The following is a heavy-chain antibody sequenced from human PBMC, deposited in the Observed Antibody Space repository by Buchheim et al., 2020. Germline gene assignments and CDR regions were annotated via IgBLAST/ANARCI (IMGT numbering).Heavy chain of an antibody. CDR3: AREYSSSSRPDY. CDR1: GGSISSSTYY. CDR2: IYHSGSI. D-gene: IGHD6-6*01. Sequence: QLQLQESGPGLVRPSETLSLTCTVSGGSISSSTYYWGWIRQPPGKGLEWIGHIYHSGSIYYNPSLKSRVPISVATSKTQFSLRLSSVTGADTAVYYCAREYSSSSRPDYWGQGTL. V-gene: IGHV4-39*02. J-gene: IGHJ4*02.